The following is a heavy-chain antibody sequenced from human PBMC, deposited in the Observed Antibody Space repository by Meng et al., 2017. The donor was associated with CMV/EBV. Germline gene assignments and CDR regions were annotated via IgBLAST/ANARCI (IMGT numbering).Heavy chain of an antibody. Sequence: QVQLVQSGAEVRKPGASVKVSCKASGYTFTHHGISWVRQAPGQGLEWMGWISGYNDNTKYARHLQGRVTMTTDTSTNTAYMELRSLRSGDTAIYYCARDTMMIMSFDHWGPGTLVTVSS. J-gene: IGHJ4*02. V-gene: IGHV1-18*01. CDR3: ARDTMMIMSFDH. CDR2: ISGYNDNT. CDR1: GYTFTHHG. D-gene: IGHD3-22*01.